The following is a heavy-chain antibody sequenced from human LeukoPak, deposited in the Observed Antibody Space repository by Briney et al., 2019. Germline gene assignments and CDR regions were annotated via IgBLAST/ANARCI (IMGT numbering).Heavy chain of an antibody. CDR2: INWNGVST. CDR3: ARDLLGWELHYFDY. D-gene: IGHD1-26*01. V-gene: IGHV3-20*04. Sequence: GGSLRLSCAASGFTFDDYGMSWVRQAPGNGLEWVSGINWNGVSTGYADSVKGRFTISRDNAKNSLYLQMNSLRAEDTAVYYCARDLLGWELHYFDYWGQGTLVTVSS. CDR1: GFTFDDYG. J-gene: IGHJ4*02.